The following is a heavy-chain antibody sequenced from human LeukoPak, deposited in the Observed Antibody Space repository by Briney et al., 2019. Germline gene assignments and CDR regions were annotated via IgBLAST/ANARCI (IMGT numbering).Heavy chain of an antibody. CDR1: GFTFSYYY. D-gene: IGHD2-8*02. J-gene: IGHJ4*02. CDR3: ARDPWSEYYFDY. CDR2: ISSSGSTI. Sequence: GSLRLFWAASGFTFSYYYMNWVRQAPGKGLEGVSYISSSGSTIYYADSVKGRFTISRDNSKDTLYLQMNSLRAEDTAVYYCARDPWSEYYFDYWGQGTLVTVSS. V-gene: IGHV3-48*01.